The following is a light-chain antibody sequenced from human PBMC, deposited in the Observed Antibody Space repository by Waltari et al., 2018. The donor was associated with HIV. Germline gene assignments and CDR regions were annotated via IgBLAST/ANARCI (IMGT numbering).Light chain of an antibody. V-gene: IGLV1-40*01. CDR2: GNS. CDR3: QSYDSSLSIV. J-gene: IGLJ1*01. CDR1: SSNMGAGYH. Sequence: QSLLTQPPSVSGAPGQRVTISCTGSSSNMGAGYHVHWYQQLPGTPPKLLIYGNSNRPSGVPDRFSGSKSGPSASLAITGLQAEDEADYDCQSYDSSLSIVFGTGTKVTVL.